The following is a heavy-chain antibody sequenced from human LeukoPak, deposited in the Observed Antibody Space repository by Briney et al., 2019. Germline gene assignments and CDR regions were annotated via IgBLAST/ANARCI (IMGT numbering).Heavy chain of an antibody. CDR3: AKADSSSWYPYNWFDP. Sequence: PGGSLRLSCAASGFTFSSYSMNWVRQAPGKGLEWVSGISWNSGSMDYADSVKGRFTVSRDNAKNSLYLQMNSLRAEDTALYYCAKADSSSWYPYNWFDPWGQGTLVTVSS. J-gene: IGHJ5*02. CDR1: GFTFSSYS. D-gene: IGHD6-13*01. CDR2: ISWNSGSM. V-gene: IGHV3-9*01.